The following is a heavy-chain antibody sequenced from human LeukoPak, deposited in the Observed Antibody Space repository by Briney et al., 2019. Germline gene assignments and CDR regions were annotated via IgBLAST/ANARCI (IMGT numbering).Heavy chain of an antibody. CDR3: ARRIAYYYDSSGYYDY. CDR1: GGSISSGGYY. J-gene: IGHJ4*02. Sequence: PSQTLSLTCTVSGGSISSGGYYWSWIRQHPGKGLEWIGYIYYSGSTYYNPSLTSRVTISVDTSKNQFSLKLSSVTAADTAVYYCARRIAYYYDSSGYYDYWGQGTLVTVSS. V-gene: IGHV4-31*03. D-gene: IGHD3-22*01. CDR2: IYYSGST.